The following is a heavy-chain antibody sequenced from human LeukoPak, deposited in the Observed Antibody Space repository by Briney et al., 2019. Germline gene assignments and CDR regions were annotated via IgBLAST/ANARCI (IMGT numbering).Heavy chain of an antibody. CDR3: ARDRNRYFDY. Sequence: GGSLRLSCAASGFTFSSYWMTWVRQAPGKGLEWVANLKEDGSERYYVDSVKGRFTISRGNAKNSLYLQMNSLRAEDTAVYYCARDRNRYFDYWGQGTLLTVSS. D-gene: IGHD1-14*01. CDR2: LKEDGSER. J-gene: IGHJ4*02. CDR1: GFTFSSYW. V-gene: IGHV3-7*04.